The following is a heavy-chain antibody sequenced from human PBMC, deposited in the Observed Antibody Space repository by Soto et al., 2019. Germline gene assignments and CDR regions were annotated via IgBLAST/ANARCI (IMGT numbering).Heavy chain of an antibody. J-gene: IGHJ6*02. Sequence: SQTLSLICAISGDSVSSNSAAWNWIRQSPSRGLEWLGRTYYRSKWYYGYAVSVKSRITIKPDTPKNQFSLQLNSVTPEDTAVYYCARIHSSSSSDMDVWGQGTTVTVSS. CDR3: ARIHSSSSSDMDV. V-gene: IGHV6-1*01. CDR2: TYYRSKWYY. D-gene: IGHD6-6*01. CDR1: GDSVSSNSAA.